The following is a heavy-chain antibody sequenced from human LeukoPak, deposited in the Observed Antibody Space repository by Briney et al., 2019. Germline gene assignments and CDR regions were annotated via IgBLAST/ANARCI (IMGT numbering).Heavy chain of an antibody. CDR2: INHSGYT. Sequence: PSETLSLTCAVSGVPFSNYYWSWVPQSPTKGLEWFGEINHSGYTNYNPSLKSRVTISIDTSKNQFSLMLTSVTAADTAVYYCTRAVAGHPDWGQGTLVTVSS. CDR1: GVPFSNYY. V-gene: IGHV4-34*01. J-gene: IGHJ4*02. D-gene: IGHD6-19*01. CDR3: TRAVAGHPD.